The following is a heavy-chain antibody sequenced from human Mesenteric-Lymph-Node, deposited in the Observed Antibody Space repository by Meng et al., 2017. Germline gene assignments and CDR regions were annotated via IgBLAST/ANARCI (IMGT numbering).Heavy chain of an antibody. CDR1: GGSTSSINW. J-gene: IGHJ5*02. V-gene: IGHV4-4*02. CDR3: ARVAAAGNEWFDP. Sequence: VQLQGPGPGLGKPSETLSLTCAVSGGSTSSINWWTWVRQPPGKGLEWIGEIYHSGSTNYNPSLKSRVTISVDKSKNQFSLKLSSVTAADTAVYYCARVAAAGNEWFDPWGQGTLVTVSS. D-gene: IGHD6-13*01. CDR2: IYHSGST.